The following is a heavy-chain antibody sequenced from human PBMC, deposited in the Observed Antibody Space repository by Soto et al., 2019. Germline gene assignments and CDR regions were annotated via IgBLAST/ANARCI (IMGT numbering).Heavy chain of an antibody. Sequence: SQTLSLTCDISGDSVSSNNAVWNWIRQSPSRGFQWLGRTYFRSKWYSDYAVSVRSRITIKADTSKNQVSLQLNSVTPEDTAVYYCARGRADFSKDSRFDPWGQGTLVTVSS. CDR1: GDSVSSNNAV. V-gene: IGHV6-1*01. CDR3: ARGRADFSKDSRFDP. J-gene: IGHJ5*02. CDR2: TYFRSKWYS.